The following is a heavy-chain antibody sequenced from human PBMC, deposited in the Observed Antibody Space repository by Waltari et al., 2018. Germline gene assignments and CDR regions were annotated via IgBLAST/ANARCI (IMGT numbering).Heavy chain of an antibody. V-gene: IGHV3-7*01. D-gene: IGHD6-19*01. J-gene: IGHJ5*02. Sequence: EVQLVDSGGGLVPPGGHLRLSCAASRFTFSSYGMSWVRQAPGKGLEWVANIKQDGSEKYYVDSVKGRFTISRDNAKNSLYLQMNSLRAEDTAVYYCARDEGLSWFDPWGQGTLVIVSS. CDR1: RFTFSSYG. CDR2: IKQDGSEK. CDR3: ARDEGLSWFDP.